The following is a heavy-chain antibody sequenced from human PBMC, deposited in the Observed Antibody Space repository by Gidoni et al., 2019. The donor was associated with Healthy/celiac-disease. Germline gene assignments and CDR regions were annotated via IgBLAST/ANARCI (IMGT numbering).Heavy chain of an antibody. J-gene: IGHJ1*01. CDR3: ARGQGVCCCGSCYLPLFAEYFQH. Sequence: QVQLQQWGAGLMKPSETTSLACAVYDGSFSGYSCSRLRQPPRKGLEWIGEINHTGCTNYNPSRKKRVTISVDTSKNQFSLQMSTVTAADTAVYYCARGQGVCCCGSCYLPLFAEYFQHWGQGTLVTVSS. D-gene: IGHD2-15*01. V-gene: IGHV4-34*01. CDR2: INHTGCT. CDR1: DGSFSGYS.